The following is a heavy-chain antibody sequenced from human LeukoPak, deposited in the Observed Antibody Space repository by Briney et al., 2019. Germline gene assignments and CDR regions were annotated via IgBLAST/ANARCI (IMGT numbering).Heavy chain of an antibody. J-gene: IGHJ4*02. CDR3: AKRRGYSYGQPFDY. CDR1: GFTFSSYG. CDR2: ISGSGGST. V-gene: IGHV3-23*01. D-gene: IGHD5-18*01. Sequence: GGSLRLSCAASGFTFSSYGMSWVRQAPGKGLEWVSAISGSGGSTYYADSVKGRFTISRDNSKNTLYLQMNSLRAEDTAVYYCAKRRGYSYGQPFDYWGQGTLVTVSS.